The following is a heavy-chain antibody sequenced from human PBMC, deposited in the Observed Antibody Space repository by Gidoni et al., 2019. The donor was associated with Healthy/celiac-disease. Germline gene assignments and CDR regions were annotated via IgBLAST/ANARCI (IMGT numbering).Heavy chain of an antibody. D-gene: IGHD3-10*01. CDR3: AKDRATYYYGSGSFSLDY. V-gene: IGHV3-9*01. CDR2: ISWNSGSI. Sequence: EVQLVESGGGLVQPGRSLRLSCAASGFTFDDYAMHWVRQAPGKGLEWVSGISWNSGSIGYADSVKGRFTISRDNAKNSLYLQMNSLRAEDTALYYCAKDRATYYYGSGSFSLDYWGQGTLVTVSS. CDR1: GFTFDDYA. J-gene: IGHJ4*02.